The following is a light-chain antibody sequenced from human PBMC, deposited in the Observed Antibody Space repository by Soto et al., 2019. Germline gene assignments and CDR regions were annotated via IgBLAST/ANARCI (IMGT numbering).Light chain of an antibody. J-gene: IGLJ2*01. CDR1: SGHSSYA. CDR2: LNSDGSH. V-gene: IGLV4-69*01. CDR3: QTRGTGIL. Sequence: QSVLTQSPSASASLGASVKLTCTLSSGHSSYAIAWHQQQPEKGPRYLMKLNSDGSHSKGDGIPDRFSGSSSGAERYLTISSLQSEDEADYYCQTRGTGILFGGGTKLTVL.